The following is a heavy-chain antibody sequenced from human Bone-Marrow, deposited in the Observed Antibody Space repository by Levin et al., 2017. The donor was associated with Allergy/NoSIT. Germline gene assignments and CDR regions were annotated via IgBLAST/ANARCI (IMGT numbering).Heavy chain of an antibody. CDR3: AKAYSSSWSGRLGS. CDR1: GFIFDDYV. V-gene: IGHV3-9*01. J-gene: IGHJ4*02. D-gene: IGHD6-13*01. Sequence: GGSLRISCAASGFIFDDYVMHWVRQAPGKGLEWVSGISWNGAYPGYADSVKGRFTISRDNAKNSLYLQMNSLRAEDTALYYCAKAYSSSWSGRLGSWGQGALVTVSS. CDR2: ISWNGAYP.